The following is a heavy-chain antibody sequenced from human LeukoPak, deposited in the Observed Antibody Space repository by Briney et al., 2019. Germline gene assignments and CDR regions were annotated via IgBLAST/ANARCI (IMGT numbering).Heavy chain of an antibody. J-gene: IGHJ4*02. Sequence: SGGSLRLSCAASGFTFRSYEMAWVRQAPGEGLEWVSHINSIGSTIYYADSVKGRFTISRDNARNSLYLQMDSLRAEDTAVYYCARDPNDYGDPYFDYWGQGTLVTVSS. CDR2: INSIGSTI. V-gene: IGHV3-48*03. CDR1: GFTFRSYE. CDR3: ARDPNDYGDPYFDY. D-gene: IGHD4-17*01.